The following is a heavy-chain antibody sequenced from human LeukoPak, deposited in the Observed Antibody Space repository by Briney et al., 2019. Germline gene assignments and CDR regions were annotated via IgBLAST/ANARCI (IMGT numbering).Heavy chain of an antibody. V-gene: IGHV3-30*01. J-gene: IGHJ6*02. CDR3: ARNTRAAAGTFCYYGMDV. Sequence: ADSVKGRFTISRDNSKNTLYLQMNSLRAEDTAVYYCARNTRAAAGTFCYYGMDVWGQGTTVTVSS. D-gene: IGHD6-13*01.